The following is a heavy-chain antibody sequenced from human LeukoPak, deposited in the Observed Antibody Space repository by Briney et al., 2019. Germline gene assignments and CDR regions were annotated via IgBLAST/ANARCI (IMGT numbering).Heavy chain of an antibody. D-gene: IGHD5-12*01. CDR1: GGSVNSDRYY. J-gene: IGHJ4*02. V-gene: IGHV4-61*01. Sequence: SETLSLTCTVSGGSVNSDRYYWSWIRQPPGKGLEWIGYIYYSGSTNYNPSLKSRVTISVDTSKNQFSLKLSSVTAADTAVYYCARDSFGGYGRNFDRWGQGTLVTVSS. CDR3: ARDSFGGYGRNFDR. CDR2: IYYSGST.